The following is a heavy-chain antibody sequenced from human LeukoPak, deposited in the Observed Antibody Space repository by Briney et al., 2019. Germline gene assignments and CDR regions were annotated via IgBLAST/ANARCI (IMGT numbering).Heavy chain of an antibody. Sequence: GGSLRLSCAASGFTFSDYTMNWVRQAPGKGLKWVSSISSSGNYIYYADSVKGRFTISRDNAKNSLYLQMNSLRAEDTAVYYCARSSGWYHRGPDYYYYYMDVWGKGTTVTVS. V-gene: IGHV3-21*01. CDR2: ISSSGNYI. CDR3: ARSSGWYHRGPDYYYYYMDV. D-gene: IGHD6-19*01. J-gene: IGHJ6*03. CDR1: GFTFSDYT.